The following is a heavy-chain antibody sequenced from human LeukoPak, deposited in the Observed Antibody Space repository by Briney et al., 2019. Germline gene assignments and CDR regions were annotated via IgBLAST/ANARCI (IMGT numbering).Heavy chain of an antibody. CDR2: IYYSGST. CDR3: ARDTEYSSSSPFDP. Sequence: SETLSLTCSVSGASLCTSPYYWGWIRQPPGKGLEWIGSIYYSGSTYYNPSLKSRVTISLDTSKNQFSLKLSSVTAADTAVYYCARDTEYSSSSPFDPWGQGTLVTVSS. J-gene: IGHJ5*02. D-gene: IGHD6-13*01. CDR1: GASLCTSPYY. V-gene: IGHV4-39*07.